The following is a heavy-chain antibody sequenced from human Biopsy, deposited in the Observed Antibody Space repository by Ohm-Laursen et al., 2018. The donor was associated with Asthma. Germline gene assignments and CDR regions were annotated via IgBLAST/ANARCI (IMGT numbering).Heavy chain of an antibody. J-gene: IGHJ4*02. Sequence: SLRLSCAASGFTFSSYSMNWVRQAPGKGLEWVSSISSSSSYIYYADSVKGRFTISRDNAKNPLYLQMNSLRAEDTAVYYCARDGTDMNEAMPKDYWDQGTLVTVSS. D-gene: IGHD2-2*01. CDR2: ISSSSSYI. CDR1: GFTFSSYS. CDR3: ARDGTDMNEAMPKDY. V-gene: IGHV3-21*01.